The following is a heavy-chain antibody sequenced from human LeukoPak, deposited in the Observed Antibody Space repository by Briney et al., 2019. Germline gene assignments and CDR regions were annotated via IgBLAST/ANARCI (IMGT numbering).Heavy chain of an antibody. V-gene: IGHV3-15*01. J-gene: IGHJ6*03. CDR3: TTRSPILLPPYYYYYYMDV. CDR1: VFTFSNAW. D-gene: IGHD2/OR15-2a*01. Sequence: GGSLRLSCAASVFTFSNAWMNWVRQAPGKGLEWVGRIKSKTDGGTTDYAAPVKGRFTISRDDSKNTLYLQMNSLKTEDTAVYYRTTRSPILLPPYYYYYYMDVWGKGTTVTVSS. CDR2: IKSKTDGGTT.